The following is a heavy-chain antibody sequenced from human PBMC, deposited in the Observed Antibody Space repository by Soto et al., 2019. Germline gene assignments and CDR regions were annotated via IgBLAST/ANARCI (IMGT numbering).Heavy chain of an antibody. CDR3: ARERSADYYYGMDV. Sequence: SETLSLTCTVSGGPISSYYWSWILQPPGKGLEWIGYIYYSGSTNNNPSRKSRVTISVDTCKSQFSLKRRSVSAADPAVYYCARERSADYYYGMDVWAQGTKVT. CDR1: GGPISSYY. V-gene: IGHV4-59*01. J-gene: IGHJ6*02. CDR2: IYYSGST.